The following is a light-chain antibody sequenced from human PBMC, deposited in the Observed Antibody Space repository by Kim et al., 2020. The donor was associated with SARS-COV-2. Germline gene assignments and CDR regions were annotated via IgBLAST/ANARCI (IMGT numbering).Light chain of an antibody. J-gene: IGKJ1*01. CDR1: QNINTR. CDR2: KAT. CDR3: QHYISYSAT. V-gene: IGKV1-5*03. Sequence: ASVGDRVTITCRASQNINTRLARYQHKPGKAPNLLIYKATSLESGVPSRFSGSGSEKEFTLTITSLQPDDFATYYCQHYISYSATFGQGTKVDIK.